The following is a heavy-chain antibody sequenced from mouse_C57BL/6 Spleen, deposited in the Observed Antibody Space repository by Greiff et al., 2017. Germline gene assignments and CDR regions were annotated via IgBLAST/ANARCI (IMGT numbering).Heavy chain of an antibody. D-gene: IGHD2-3*01. V-gene: IGHV3-8*01. CDR3: ARGGNGYYEKGYAMDY. CDR1: GYSITSDY. Sequence: VQLQQSGPGLAKPSQTLSLTCSVTGYSITSDYWNWIRKFPGNKLEYMGYISYSGSTYYNPSLKSRLSITRDTSKNQYYLQLNSVTTEDTATYYCARGGNGYYEKGYAMDYWGQGTSVTVSS. CDR2: ISYSGST. J-gene: IGHJ4*01.